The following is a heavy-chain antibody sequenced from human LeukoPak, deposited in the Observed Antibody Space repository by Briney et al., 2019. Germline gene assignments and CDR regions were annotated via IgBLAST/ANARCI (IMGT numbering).Heavy chain of an antibody. CDR3: ARDGGYTINYYYYYYMDV. J-gene: IGHJ6*03. V-gene: IGHV1-18*01. CDR2: ISAYNGNT. Sequence: GASVKVSCKASGYTFTSYGISWVRQAPGQGLEWMGWISAYNGNTNYAQKFQGRVTMTRDTSISTAYMELSRLRSDDTAVYYCARDGGYTINYYYYYYMDVWGKGTTVTVSS. CDR1: GYTFTSYG. D-gene: IGHD5-12*01.